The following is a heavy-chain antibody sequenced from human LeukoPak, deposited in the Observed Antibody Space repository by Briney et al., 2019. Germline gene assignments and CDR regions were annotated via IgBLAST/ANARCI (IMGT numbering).Heavy chain of an antibody. J-gene: IGHJ4*02. CDR1: GFTVSNRY. V-gene: IGHV3-53*03. Sequence: GGSLRLSCAASGFTVSNRYMSWVRQPPRRALAWVSMIYVGGSTFYAGSVKGRFTISRDNSKNTLYLQMDSLRAEDTAIYYCTRAALNDYAANWGQGSLVTVSS. D-gene: IGHD4-17*01. CDR2: IYVGGST. CDR3: TRAALNDYAAN.